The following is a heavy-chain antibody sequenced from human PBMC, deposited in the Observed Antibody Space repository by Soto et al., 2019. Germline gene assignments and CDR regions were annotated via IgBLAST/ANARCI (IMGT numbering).Heavy chain of an antibody. Sequence: PSETLSLTCTVSGGSISSSYWSWIRQPPGKGLEWIGYIYYSGSTNYNPSLKSRVTISVDTSKNQFSLKLSSVTAADTAVYYCARDFKTSVGKTYYYGSGSYYGMDVWGQGTTVTVSS. CDR3: ARDFKTSVGKTYYYGSGSYYGMDV. CDR2: IYYSGST. D-gene: IGHD3-10*01. J-gene: IGHJ6*02. CDR1: GGSISSSY. V-gene: IGHV4-59*01.